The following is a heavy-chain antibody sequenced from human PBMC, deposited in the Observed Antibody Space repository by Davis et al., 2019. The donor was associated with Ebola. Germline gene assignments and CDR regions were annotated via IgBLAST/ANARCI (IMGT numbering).Heavy chain of an antibody. Sequence: GESLKISCKGSGYSFTNYWIAWVRQMPGKGPEWMGIIYSGDSDTRYSPSFEGQVTISVDRSITTAYLQWSSLKASDSAMYYCARKRSWYYYGMDVWGQGTTVTVSS. CDR3: ARKRSWYYYGMDV. V-gene: IGHV5-51*01. D-gene: IGHD6-19*01. J-gene: IGHJ6*02. CDR2: IYSGDSDT. CDR1: GYSFTNYW.